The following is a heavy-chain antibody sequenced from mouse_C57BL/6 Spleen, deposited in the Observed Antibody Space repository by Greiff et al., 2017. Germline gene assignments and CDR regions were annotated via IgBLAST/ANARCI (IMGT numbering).Heavy chain of an antibody. CDR2: IDPSDSET. D-gene: IGHD1-1*01. V-gene: IGHV1-52*01. CDR3: ARPYYYGSPWFAY. CDR1: GYTFTSYW. J-gene: IGHJ3*01. Sequence: QVQLKQPGAELVRPGSSVKLSCKASGYTFTSYWMHWVKQRPIQGLEWIGNIDPSDSETHYNQKFKDKDTLTVDKSSSTAYMQLSSLTSEDSAVYYCARPYYYGSPWFAYWGQGTLVTVSA.